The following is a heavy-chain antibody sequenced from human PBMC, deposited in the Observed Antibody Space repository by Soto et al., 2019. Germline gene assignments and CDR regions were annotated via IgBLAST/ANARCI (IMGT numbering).Heavy chain of an antibody. Sequence: SETLSLTCTVSGGSISSYYWSWIRQPPGKGLEWIGDIYYSGSTNYNPSLKSRVTISVDTSKNQFSLKLSSVTAADTAVYYCARKVAADFYYFDYWGQGTLVTVSS. D-gene: IGHD2-15*01. CDR1: GGSISSYY. V-gene: IGHV4-59*08. CDR3: ARKVAADFYYFDY. J-gene: IGHJ4*02. CDR2: IYYSGST.